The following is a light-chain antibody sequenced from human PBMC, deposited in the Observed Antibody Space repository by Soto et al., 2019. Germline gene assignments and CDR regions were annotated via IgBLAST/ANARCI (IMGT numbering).Light chain of an antibody. CDR3: QSYDSSLSDWV. CDR2: GNS. Sequence: QSVLTQPPSVSGAPGQRVTISCTASSSNIGAGYDVHWYQQLPGTVPKLLIYGNSIRPSGVPDRFSGSKYGTSASLAITGLQAEDEADYYCQSYDSSLSDWVFGGGTKLTVL. J-gene: IGLJ3*02. V-gene: IGLV1-40*01. CDR1: SSNIGAGYD.